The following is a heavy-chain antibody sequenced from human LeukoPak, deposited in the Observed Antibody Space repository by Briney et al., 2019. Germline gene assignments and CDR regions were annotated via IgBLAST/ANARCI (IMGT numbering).Heavy chain of an antibody. Sequence: SETLSLTCTVSGGSISSYYWSWIRQPPGKGLEWIGYIYYSGSTNYNPSLKSRVTISVDTSKNQFSLKLSSVTAADTAVYYRASPGIDGYNGLGYWGQGTLVTVSS. CDR2: IYYSGST. V-gene: IGHV4-59*08. CDR3: ASPGIDGYNGLGY. CDR1: GGSISSYY. J-gene: IGHJ4*02. D-gene: IGHD5-12*01.